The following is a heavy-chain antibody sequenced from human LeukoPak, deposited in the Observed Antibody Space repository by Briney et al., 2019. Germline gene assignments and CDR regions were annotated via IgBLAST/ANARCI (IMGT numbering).Heavy chain of an antibody. CDR1: GYTFTGYY. J-gene: IGHJ4*02. CDR3: ARDQYYYDSSGYYYLYYFDY. Sequence: ASVKVSRKASGYTFTGYYMHWVRQAPGQGLEWMGRINPNSGGTNYAQKFQGRVTMTRGTSISTAYMELSRLRSDDTAVYYCARDQYYYDSSGYYYLYYFDYWGQGTLVTVSS. CDR2: INPNSGGT. V-gene: IGHV1-2*06. D-gene: IGHD3-22*01.